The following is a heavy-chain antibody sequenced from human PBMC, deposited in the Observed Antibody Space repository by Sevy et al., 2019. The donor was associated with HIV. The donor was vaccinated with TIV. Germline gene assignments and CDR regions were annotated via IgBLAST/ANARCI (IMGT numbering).Heavy chain of an antibody. Sequence: GGSLRLSCAVSGFTFCSYSMNWVRQAPGKGLEWVSSISSTSSYIYYADSVKGRFTISRDNAKNSLYLQMNSLRAEDTAVYYCARGGVGATRHASDIWGQGTMVTVSS. CDR2: ISSTSSYI. D-gene: IGHD1-26*01. V-gene: IGHV3-21*01. J-gene: IGHJ3*02. CDR1: GFTFCSYS. CDR3: ARGGVGATRHASDI.